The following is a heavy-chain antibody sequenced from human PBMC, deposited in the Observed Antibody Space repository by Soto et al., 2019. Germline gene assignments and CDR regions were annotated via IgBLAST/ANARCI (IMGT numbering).Heavy chain of an antibody. CDR2: INHSGST. CDR3: ARPPIQYCSSSSCSPDYNYYMDV. Sequence: QVQLQQWGAGLLKPSGTLSLTCGVSGGSLSDYYWSWLRQPPGKGLEWIGEINHSGSTNVNPSLKSRATISVDVSKSQFSLSLSSVTAADTALYYCARPPIQYCSSSSCSPDYNYYMDVWGTGTAVTVSS. D-gene: IGHD2-2*01. CDR1: GGSLSDYY. V-gene: IGHV4-34*04. J-gene: IGHJ6*03.